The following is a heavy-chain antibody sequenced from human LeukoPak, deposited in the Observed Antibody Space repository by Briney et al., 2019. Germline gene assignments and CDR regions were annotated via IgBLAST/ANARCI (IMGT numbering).Heavy chain of an antibody. CDR1: GGSISSSNW. D-gene: IGHD3-22*01. J-gene: IGHJ4*02. V-gene: IGHV4-4*02. CDR2: IYHSGST. CDR3: ARAQHFDHSSGYGLHYFDY. Sequence: SETLSLTCAVSGGSISSSNWWSWVRQPPGKGLEWIGEIYHSGSTNYNPSLKSRVTISVDKSKNQFSLKLSSVTAADTAVYYCARAQHFDHSSGYGLHYFDYWGQGTLVTVSS.